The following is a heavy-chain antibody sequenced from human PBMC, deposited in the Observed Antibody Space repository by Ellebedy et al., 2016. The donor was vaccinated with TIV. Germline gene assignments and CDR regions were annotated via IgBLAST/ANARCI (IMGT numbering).Heavy chain of an antibody. Sequence: MPSETLSLTCTVSGGSISSSSYYWGWIRQPPGKGLEWIGSIYYSGSTYYNPSLKSRVTISVDTSKNQFSLKLNSVTAADTAVYYCARLSSTSRTRDYWGQGTLVTVAS. D-gene: IGHD2-2*01. CDR1: GGSISSSSYY. CDR2: IYYSGST. CDR3: ARLSSTSRTRDY. J-gene: IGHJ4*02. V-gene: IGHV4-39*07.